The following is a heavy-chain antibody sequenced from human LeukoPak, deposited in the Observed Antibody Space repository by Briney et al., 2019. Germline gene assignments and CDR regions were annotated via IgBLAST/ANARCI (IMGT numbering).Heavy chain of an antibody. V-gene: IGHV4-59*01. CDR1: GGAISSYY. J-gene: IGHJ5*02. CDR2: IYYSGST. CDR3: ARDHRWFDP. Sequence: SETLSLTCTVSGGAISSYYWSWIRQPPGKGLDWIGYIYYSGSTNYNPSLKSRATISVDTSKNQFSLKLSSVTAADTAVYYCARDHRWFDPWGQGTLVTVSS.